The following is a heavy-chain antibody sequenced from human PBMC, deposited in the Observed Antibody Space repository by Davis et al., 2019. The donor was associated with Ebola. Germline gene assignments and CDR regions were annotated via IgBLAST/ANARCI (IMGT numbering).Heavy chain of an antibody. D-gene: IGHD3-10*01. CDR3: ARWGINYYGSGSYYYYYGMDV. J-gene: IGHJ6*02. Sequence: PGGSLRLSCAVYGGSFSGYYWSWVRQAPGKGLEWVSYISSSGSTIYYADSVKGRFTISRDNAKNSLYLQMNSLRAEDTAVYYCARWGINYYGSGSYYYYYGMDVWGQGTTVTVSS. V-gene: IGHV3-11*04. CDR2: ISSSGSTI. CDR1: GGSFSGYY.